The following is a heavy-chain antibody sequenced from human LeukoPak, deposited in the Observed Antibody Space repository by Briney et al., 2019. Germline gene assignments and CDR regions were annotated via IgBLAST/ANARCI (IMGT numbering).Heavy chain of an antibody. CDR1: GFTFSSYG. J-gene: IGHJ4*02. CDR3: VTEVSGSFPT. V-gene: IGHV3-30*02. CDR2: IRYDGSDK. Sequence: GGSLRLSCAASGFTFSSYGMHWVRQAPGKGLEWVAFIRYDGSDKYYADSVKGRFTISRDNSKNTLYLQMNSLKNEDTAVYYCVTEVSGSFPTWGQGTLVTVSS. D-gene: IGHD1-26*01.